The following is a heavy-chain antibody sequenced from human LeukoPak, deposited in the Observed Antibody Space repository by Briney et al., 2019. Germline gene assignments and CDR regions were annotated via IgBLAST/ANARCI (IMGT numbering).Heavy chain of an antibody. J-gene: IGHJ4*02. CDR1: GGSISGGGYY. V-gene: IGHV4-31*03. CDR2: IYYSGST. Sequence: SSETLSLTCTVSGGSISGGGYYWSWIRQHPGKGLEWIGYIYYSGSTYYNPSLKSRVTISVDTSKNQFSLKLSSVTAADTAVYYCARGYCSGGSCYPVYYFDYWGQGTLVTVSS. D-gene: IGHD2-15*01. CDR3: ARGYCSGGSCYPVYYFDY.